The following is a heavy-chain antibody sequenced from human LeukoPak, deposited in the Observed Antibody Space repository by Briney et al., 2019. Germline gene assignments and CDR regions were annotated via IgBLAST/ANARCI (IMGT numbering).Heavy chain of an antibody. CDR3: ARDPSTLLWFGELLPAPHFDY. CDR1: GFTFSSYG. CDR2: IWYDGSNK. V-gene: IGHV3-33*01. J-gene: IGHJ4*02. Sequence: GGSLRLSCAASGFTFSSYGMHWVRRAPGKGLEWVAVIWYDGSNKYYADSVKGRFTISRDNSKNTLYLQMNSLRAEDTAVYYCARDPSTLLWFGELLPAPHFDYWGQGTLVTVSS. D-gene: IGHD3-10*01.